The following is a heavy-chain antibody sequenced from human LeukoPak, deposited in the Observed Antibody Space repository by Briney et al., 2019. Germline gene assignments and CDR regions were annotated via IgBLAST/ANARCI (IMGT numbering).Heavy chain of an antibody. CDR1: GFTFGSHW. V-gene: IGHV3-74*01. Sequence: GGSLRLSCAASGFTFGSHWMHWVRQPPGRGLVWVSRINYDSSFITYADSVKGRFTISRDNAKNSLYLQMNSLRAEDTAVYYCARAGYSSGWSWDYYYYYMDVWGKGTTVTVSS. CDR2: INYDSSFI. CDR3: ARAGYSSGWSWDYYYYYMDV. D-gene: IGHD6-19*01. J-gene: IGHJ6*03.